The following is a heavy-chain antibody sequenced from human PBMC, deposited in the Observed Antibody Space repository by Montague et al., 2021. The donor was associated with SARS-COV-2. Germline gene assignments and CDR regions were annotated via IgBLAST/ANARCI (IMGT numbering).Heavy chain of an antibody. CDR3: ARIRDYDILTGSYSGFDY. CDR1: GFSLSTGGMC. D-gene: IGHD3-9*01. J-gene: IGHJ4*02. V-gene: IGHV2-70*01. CDR2: IDWDDDK. Sequence: PAVVKPTQTLTLTCTFSGFSLSTGGMCVSWIRQPPGKALEWLALIDWDDDKYYSTSLKTRLTISKDTSKNQVVLTMTNMDPVDTATYYCARIRDYDILTGSYSGFDYWGQGTLVTVSS.